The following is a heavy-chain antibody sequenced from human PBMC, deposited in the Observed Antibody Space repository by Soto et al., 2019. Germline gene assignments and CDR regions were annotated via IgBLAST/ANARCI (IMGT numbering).Heavy chain of an antibody. V-gene: IGHV3-33*01. D-gene: IGHD3-3*01. Sequence: VAVIWYDGSNKYYADSVKGRFTISRDNSKNTLYLQMNSLRAEDTAVYYCARVSDFWSGYAYYYYYYGMDVWGQGTTVTVSS. CDR3: ARVSDFWSGYAYYYYYYGMDV. CDR2: IWYDGSNK. J-gene: IGHJ6*02.